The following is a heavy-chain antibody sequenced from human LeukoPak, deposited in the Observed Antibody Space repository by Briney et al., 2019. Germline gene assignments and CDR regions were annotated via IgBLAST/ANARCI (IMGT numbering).Heavy chain of an antibody. CDR1: GGSFNGYY. CDR3: ARQWLAYFDH. V-gene: IGHV4-34*01. J-gene: IGHJ4*02. CDR2: INHSGST. Sequence: SETLSLTCAVYGGSFNGYYWSWIRQPPGKGLEWIGEINHSGSTNYNPSLKSRVTISVDTSKNQFSLKLSSVTAADTAVYYCARQWLAYFDHWGQGTLVTVSS. D-gene: IGHD6-19*01.